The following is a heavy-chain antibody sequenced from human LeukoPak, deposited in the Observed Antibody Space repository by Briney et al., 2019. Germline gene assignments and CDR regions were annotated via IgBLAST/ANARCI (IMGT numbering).Heavy chain of an antibody. V-gene: IGHV3-21*01. D-gene: IGHD3-9*01. J-gene: IGHJ2*01. CDR2: ISSGTTYI. CDR3: AGSDTTGYSPREWDYWYFDL. CDR1: GFTFSSYA. Sequence: GRSLRLSCAASGFTFSSYAMHWVRQAPGKGLEWVSSISSGTTYIYYADSVKGRFTISRDNAKNSLYLQMSSLRAEDTAVYFCAGSDTTGYSPREWDYWYFDLWGRGTLVTVSS.